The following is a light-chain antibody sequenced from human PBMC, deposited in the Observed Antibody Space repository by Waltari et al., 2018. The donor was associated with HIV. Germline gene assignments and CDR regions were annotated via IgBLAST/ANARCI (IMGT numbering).Light chain of an antibody. CDR1: QSISSY. J-gene: IGKJ5*01. CDR2: AAS. Sequence: DIQMTQSPSYLSASVGDRVTITCRASQSISSYLNWYQQKPGKAPKLLIYAASSLQSGVPSRFSGSVSVTDFTLTISSLQPEDFATYYCQQSYSPPPITFGQGTRLEIK. V-gene: IGKV1-39*01. CDR3: QQSYSPPPIT.